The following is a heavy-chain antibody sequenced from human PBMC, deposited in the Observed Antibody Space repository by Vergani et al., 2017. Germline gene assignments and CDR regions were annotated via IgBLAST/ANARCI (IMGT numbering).Heavy chain of an antibody. CDR2: ISASGGST. CDR1: EVSVSKYA. Sequence: EMQLLESGGGLVQPGGSLRLSCVTSEVSVSKYAMSWVRQTPGKGLEWVSGISASGGSTYYTDSVKGRFIISRDISKNTLYLQMSSLRADDTAVYYCAKDRPRDWETPLFLFDYWGQGTLVAVSS. V-gene: IGHV3-23*01. CDR3: AKDRPRDWETPLFLFDY. J-gene: IGHJ4*02. D-gene: IGHD1-26*01.